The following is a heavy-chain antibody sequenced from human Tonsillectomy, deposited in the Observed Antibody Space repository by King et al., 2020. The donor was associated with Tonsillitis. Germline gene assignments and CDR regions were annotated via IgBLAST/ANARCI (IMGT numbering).Heavy chain of an antibody. J-gene: IGHJ4*02. CDR1: GFTFSSYG. CDR3: ARDRGAGMDY. D-gene: IGHD3-10*01. CDR2: VWYDGTIK. Sequence: QVQLVESGGGVVQPGRSLRLSCAASGFTFSSYGIHWVRQAPGKGLEWVAVVWYDGTIKYYVDSVRGRFTISRDNSKNTVYLQMNSLRAEDTAVYYCARDRGAGMDYWGQGTLVTVSS. V-gene: IGHV3-33*01.